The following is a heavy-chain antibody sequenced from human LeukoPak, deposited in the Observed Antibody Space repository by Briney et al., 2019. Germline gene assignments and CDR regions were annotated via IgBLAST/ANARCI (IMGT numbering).Heavy chain of an antibody. Sequence: SSVKVSRKASGGTFSSYAISWVRQDPGPGLEWVGVDILIFGAANYAQKFQGRVTITTSESTSTAYMALSSLRSEDTAVYDFARHGGITIFGGAQPGGAFDIWGQGTMVTVSS. CDR1: GGTFSSYA. D-gene: IGHD3-3*01. CDR3: ARHGGITIFGGAQPGGAFDI. J-gene: IGHJ3*02. CDR2: DILIFGAA. V-gene: IGHV1-69*05.